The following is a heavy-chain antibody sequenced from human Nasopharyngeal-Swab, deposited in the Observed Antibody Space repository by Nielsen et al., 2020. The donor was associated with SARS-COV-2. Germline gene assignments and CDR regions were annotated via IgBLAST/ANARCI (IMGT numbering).Heavy chain of an antibody. CDR2: IKLDGSDK. CDR1: GFTFRNYW. J-gene: IGHJ4*02. D-gene: IGHD3-3*01. V-gene: IGHV3-7*01. CDR3: ARDSYDFWSGLLRFDY. Sequence: GSLKISCAASGFTFRNYWMSWVRQAPGKGLEWVANIKLDGSDKYYVDSVKGRFTLSRDNSKNSLNLQMSSLRAEDTGVYYCARDSYDFWSGLLRFDYWGQGTLVTVSS.